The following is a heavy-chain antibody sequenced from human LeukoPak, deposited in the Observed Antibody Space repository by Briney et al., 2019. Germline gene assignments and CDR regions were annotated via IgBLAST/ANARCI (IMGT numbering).Heavy chain of an antibody. D-gene: IGHD2-15*01. CDR1: GYSFTSYW. V-gene: IGHV5-51*01. J-gene: IGHJ4*02. Sequence: GESLKISCKGSGYSFTSYWIGWVRQMPGKGLEWMGIIYPGDSDTRYSPSFQGQVTISADKSISTAYLQWSSLKASDTAMYYCARYRYCSGGNCYGPDYWGQGTLVTVSS. CDR3: ARYRYCSGGNCYGPDY. CDR2: IYPGDSDT.